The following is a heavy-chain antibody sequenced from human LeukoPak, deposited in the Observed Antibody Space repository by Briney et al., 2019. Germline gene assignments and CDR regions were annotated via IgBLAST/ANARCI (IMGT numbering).Heavy chain of an antibody. CDR1: GYTFTAHY. CDR3: ARDPRGRYYYDSSGYSSLDY. V-gene: IGHV1-2*06. Sequence: VSVKVSCKASGYTFTAHYLHWVRQAPGQGLEWMGRINPNSGDTVYAQKLQGRVTMTTDTSTSTAYMELRSLRSDDTAVYYCARDPRGRYYYDSSGYSSLDYWGQGTLVTVSS. D-gene: IGHD3-22*01. J-gene: IGHJ4*02. CDR2: INPNSGDT.